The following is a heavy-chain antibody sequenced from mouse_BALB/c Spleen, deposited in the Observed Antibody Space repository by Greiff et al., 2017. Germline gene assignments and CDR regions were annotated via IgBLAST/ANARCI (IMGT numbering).Heavy chain of an antibody. Sequence: VQLQQSGAELVRSGASVKLSCTASGFNIKDYYMHWVKQRPEQGLEWIGWIDPENGDTEYAPKFQGKATMTADTSSNTAYLQLSSLTSEDTAVYYGNAWLDAWFAYWGQGTLVTVSA. CDR3: NAWLDAWFAY. V-gene: IGHV14-4*02. D-gene: IGHD3-3*01. J-gene: IGHJ3*01. CDR1: GFNIKDYY. CDR2: IDPENGDT.